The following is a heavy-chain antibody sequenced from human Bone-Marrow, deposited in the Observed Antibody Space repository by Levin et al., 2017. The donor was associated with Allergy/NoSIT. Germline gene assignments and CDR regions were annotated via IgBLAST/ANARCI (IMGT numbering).Heavy chain of an antibody. CDR2: LWFDGSKK. CDR1: GFTFSSYG. D-gene: IGHD5-18*01. CDR3: ARAEYSYGFDYYGMDL. Sequence: PGGSLRLSCAASGFTFSSYGMQWVRQAPGKGLECVAFLWFDGSKKYYADSVRGRFTISRDTSENTLYLQMNSLRAEDTAVYYCARAEYSYGFDYYGMDLWGQGTTVTVSS. J-gene: IGHJ6*02. V-gene: IGHV3-33*01.